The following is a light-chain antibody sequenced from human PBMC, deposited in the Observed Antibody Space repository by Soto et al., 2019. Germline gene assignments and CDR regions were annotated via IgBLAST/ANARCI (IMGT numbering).Light chain of an antibody. Sequence: QSVMTQPPSVSAAPGQRVTISCSGSSSNIGGNSVSWYQHLPGTAPKLLIYDNNKRPAGIPDRFSGSKSGTSGTLDITGLQTGDEGDYYCATWDASLPGEVFGGGTKLTVL. CDR2: DNN. CDR1: SSNIGGNS. CDR3: ATWDASLPGEV. V-gene: IGLV1-51*01. J-gene: IGLJ2*01.